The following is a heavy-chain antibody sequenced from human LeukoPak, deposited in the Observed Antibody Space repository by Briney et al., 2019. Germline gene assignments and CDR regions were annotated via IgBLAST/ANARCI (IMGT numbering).Heavy chain of an antibody. V-gene: IGHV3-23*01. CDR2: ISGSGGST. Sequence: GGSLRLSCAASGFTFSSYAMSWVRQAPGKGLEWVSAISGSGGSTYYADSVKGRFTISRDNSMNTLYLQMNSLRAEDTAVYYCAKDRGDYSNYRPYYFDYWGQGTLVTVSS. CDR1: GFTFSSYA. D-gene: IGHD4-11*01. CDR3: AKDRGDYSNYRPYYFDY. J-gene: IGHJ4*02.